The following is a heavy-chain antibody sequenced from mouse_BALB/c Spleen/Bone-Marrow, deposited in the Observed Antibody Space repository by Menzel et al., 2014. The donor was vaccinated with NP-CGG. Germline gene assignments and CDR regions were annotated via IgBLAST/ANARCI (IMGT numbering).Heavy chain of an antibody. J-gene: IGHJ2*01. D-gene: IGHD2-4*01. CDR2: ISSGGTYT. V-gene: IGHV5-6*01. CDR1: GFTFSNYG. CDR3: ARRRDYDYFDC. Sequence: EVQLVESGGDLVKPGGSLKLSCAASGFTFSNYGMSWVRQIPDKRLEWVATISSGGTYTFYPDSVKGRFTISRDNTKNTLTLQMTSLKSEDTAMYYCARRRDYDYFDCWGQGTTLTVSS.